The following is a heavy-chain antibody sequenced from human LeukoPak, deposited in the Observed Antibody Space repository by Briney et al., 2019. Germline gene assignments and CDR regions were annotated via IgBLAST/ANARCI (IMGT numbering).Heavy chain of an antibody. D-gene: IGHD3-3*02. J-gene: IGHJ5*02. V-gene: IGHV4-30-2*01. Sequence: TSETLSLTCTVSGDSITSGAYYWSWIRQPPGKGLEWIGYIYHSGSTYYNPSLRSRVTLSVDTSKNQFSLKLNSVTAADTAVYFCARVTFMEWLLAPWGQGILVTVSS. CDR1: GDSITSGAYY. CDR2: IYHSGST. CDR3: ARVTFMEWLLAP.